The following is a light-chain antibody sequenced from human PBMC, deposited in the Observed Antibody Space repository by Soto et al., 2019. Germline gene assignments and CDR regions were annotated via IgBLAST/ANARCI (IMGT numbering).Light chain of an antibody. J-gene: IGKJ5*01. CDR1: QSVSNY. Sequence: EIVLTPSSSTPSLSPGGSATPSRPASQSVSNYLAWYQQRPGQAPRLLIYGASSRATGIPARFSGSGSGTDFTLTISSLEPEDFAVYYCQQRSNWPPITFGQGTRLEIK. CDR2: GAS. V-gene: IGKV3-11*01. CDR3: QQRSNWPPIT.